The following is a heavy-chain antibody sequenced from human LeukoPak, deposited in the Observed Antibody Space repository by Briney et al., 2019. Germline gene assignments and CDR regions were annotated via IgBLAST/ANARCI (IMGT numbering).Heavy chain of an antibody. CDR1: GGSISTNTYY. D-gene: IGHD3-10*01. J-gene: IGHJ4*02. V-gene: IGHV4-39*07. CDR2: IHHRGTT. Sequence: SETLSLTCIVSGGSISTNTYYWGWIRLPPGKGLEWIGEIHHRGTTYYNPSLRSRVTISVDTSKNQFSLRPTSVTAADTAVYYCARVTYNGYQHFDYWGQGNLVTVS. CDR3: ARVTYNGYQHFDY.